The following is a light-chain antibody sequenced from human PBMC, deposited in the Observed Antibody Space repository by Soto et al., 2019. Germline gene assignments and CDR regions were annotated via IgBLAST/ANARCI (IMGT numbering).Light chain of an antibody. CDR2: GAS. V-gene: IGKV3-15*01. CDR3: QQYNNWSPWT. J-gene: IGKJ1*01. CDR1: QSVSSN. Sequence: EIVMTQSPATLSVSPGERATLSCRASQSVSSNFAWYQQKPGQAPRLLIYGASTRATGIPARFSGSGSGTEFTITVTSLHSEDFAVYYCQQYNNWSPWTFGQGTKVEIK.